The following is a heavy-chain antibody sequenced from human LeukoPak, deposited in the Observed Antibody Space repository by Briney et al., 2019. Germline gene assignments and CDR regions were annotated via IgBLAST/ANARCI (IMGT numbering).Heavy chain of an antibody. J-gene: IGHJ4*02. CDR3: ARGGILTGPNDF. Sequence: PRSSLRLSCAASGFTFSSYGMHWVRQAPGKGLEWVAVISYDGRNNYYADSVKGRFTISRDNSKNALYLQMDSLRAGDTAVYYCARGGILTGPNDFWGQGTLVTVSS. D-gene: IGHD3-9*01. CDR1: GFTFSSYG. CDR2: ISYDGRNN. V-gene: IGHV3-30*03.